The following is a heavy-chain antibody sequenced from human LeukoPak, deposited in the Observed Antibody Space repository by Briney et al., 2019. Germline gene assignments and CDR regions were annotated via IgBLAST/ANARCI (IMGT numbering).Heavy chain of an antibody. CDR2: INPSGST. CDR1: GGSFSGYY. CDR3: ARPIVGWELLGRAFDI. V-gene: IGHV4-34*01. J-gene: IGHJ3*02. D-gene: IGHD1-26*01. Sequence: PSETLSLTCAVYGGSFSGYYWSWIRQPPGKGLEWIGEINPSGSTNYNPSLKSRVTISVDTSKNQFSLKLRSVTAADTAVYYCARPIVGWELLGRAFDIWGQGTMVTVSS.